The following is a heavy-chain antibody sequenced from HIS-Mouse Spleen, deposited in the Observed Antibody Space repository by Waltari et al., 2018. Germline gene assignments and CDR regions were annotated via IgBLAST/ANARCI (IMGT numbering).Heavy chain of an antibody. D-gene: IGHD6-13*01. J-gene: IGHJ2*01. V-gene: IGHV4-39*07. CDR1: GGSISSSSYY. Sequence: QLQLQESGPGLVKPSETLSLTCTVAGGSISSSSYYWVWIRQPSGKGLECIGSIYYSASTNYNPSLKSRVTISVDTSKNQFSLKLSSVTAAETAVYYCAREIPYSSSWYDWYFDLWGRGTLVTVSS. CDR2: IYYSAST. CDR3: AREIPYSSSWYDWYFDL.